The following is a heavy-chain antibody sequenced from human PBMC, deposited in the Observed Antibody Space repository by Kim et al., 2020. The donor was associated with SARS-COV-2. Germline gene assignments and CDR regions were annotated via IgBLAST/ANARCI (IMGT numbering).Heavy chain of an antibody. CDR3: ARAGGAWYGAFDP. D-gene: IGHD6-19*01. V-gene: IGHV1-18*01. Sequence: AQELPGSVTMTTDTSTSTAYMELRSLRSDDTAVYYCARAGGAWYGAFDPWGQGTLVTVSS. J-gene: IGHJ5*02.